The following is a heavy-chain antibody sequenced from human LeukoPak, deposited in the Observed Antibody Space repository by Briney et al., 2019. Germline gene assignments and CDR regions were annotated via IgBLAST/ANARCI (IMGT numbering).Heavy chain of an antibody. CDR1: RFTFTSYW. CDR3: ASRIAVPGPSHGFDI. V-gene: IGHV3-53*01. Sequence: GGSLRLSCAASRFTFTSYWMSWVRQAPGKGLEWLSVIYSGGNTYYADSLKGRFTVSRDNFKNTLYLQMNSLRAEDTAVYYCASRIAVPGPSHGFDIWGQGTMVTVSS. D-gene: IGHD6-19*01. J-gene: IGHJ3*02. CDR2: IYSGGNT.